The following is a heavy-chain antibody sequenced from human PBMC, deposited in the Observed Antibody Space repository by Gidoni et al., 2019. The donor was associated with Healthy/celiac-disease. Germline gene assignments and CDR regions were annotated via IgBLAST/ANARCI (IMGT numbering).Heavy chain of an antibody. CDR3: AKDKGGSYDWGVYYYGMDV. CDR2: ISWNSGSI. CDR1: GFTFDDYA. J-gene: IGHJ6*02. D-gene: IGHD3-16*01. V-gene: IGHV3-9*01. Sequence: EVQLVESGGGLVQPGRSLRLSCAASGFTFDDYAMHWVRPAPGKGLEWVSGISWNSGSIGYADSGKGRFTISRDNAKNSLYLQMNSLRAEDTALYYCAKDKGGSYDWGVYYYGMDVWGQGTTVTVSS.